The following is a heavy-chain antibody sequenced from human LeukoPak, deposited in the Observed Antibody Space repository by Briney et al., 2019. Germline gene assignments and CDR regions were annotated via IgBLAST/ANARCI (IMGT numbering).Heavy chain of an antibody. Sequence: GGSLRLSCAASGFTSSSYWMSWVRQAPGKGLEWVANIKQDGSEKYYVDSVKGRFTISRDNAKNSLYLQMNSLRAEDTAVYYCARGRGDPGVTIFGVVIHYYYYSMDVWGQGTTVTVSS. CDR1: GFTSSSYW. D-gene: IGHD3-3*01. CDR3: ARGRGDPGVTIFGVVIHYYYYSMDV. V-gene: IGHV3-7*01. CDR2: IKQDGSEK. J-gene: IGHJ6*02.